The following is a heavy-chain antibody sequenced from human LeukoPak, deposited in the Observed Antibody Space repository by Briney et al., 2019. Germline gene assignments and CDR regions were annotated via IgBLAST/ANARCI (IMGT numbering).Heavy chain of an antibody. CDR1: GFTVSSNY. J-gene: IGHJ6*03. V-gene: IGHV3-53*01. D-gene: IGHD6-6*01. Sequence: PGGSLRLSCAASGFTVSSNYMSWVRQAPGKGLEWVSVIYTCVSTYYADSVKGRFAISRDNSKNTLYLQMNSLRAEDTAVYYCARVRPHPIIDVWGKGTTVTVSS. CDR3: ARVRPHPIIDV. CDR2: IYTCVST.